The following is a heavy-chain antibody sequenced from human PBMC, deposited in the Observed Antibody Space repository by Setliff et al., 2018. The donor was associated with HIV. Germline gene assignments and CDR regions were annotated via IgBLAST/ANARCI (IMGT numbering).Heavy chain of an antibody. V-gene: IGHV4-59*08. CDR2: GHHSGTF. CDR3: VRHHDSDFSGDPDWFDP. D-gene: IGHD2-15*01. J-gene: IGHJ5*02. CDR1: DGPINNYW. Sequence: ASETLSLTCTVSDGPINNYWWNWIRQSPGKGLEWIGFGHHSGTFSYNPSLNSRFTISIDTSKNQFSLKATSVTAEDTAVYYCVRHHDSDFSGDPDWFDPWGQGILVTVSS.